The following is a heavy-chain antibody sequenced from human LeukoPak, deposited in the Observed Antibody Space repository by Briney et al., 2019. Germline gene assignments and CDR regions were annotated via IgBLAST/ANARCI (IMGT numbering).Heavy chain of an antibody. D-gene: IGHD3-22*01. CDR3: NTMNH. J-gene: IGHJ4*02. CDR2: IDPSDSFT. V-gene: IGHV5-10-1*01. CDR1: EYSFSSYW. Sequence: HGESLKISCKGSEYSFSSYWISWVRQMPGKGLEWMGNIDPSDSFTNYSSSFQGHVTVSADKSTATAFLQWSSLKASDTAMYYCNTMNHGGQGTLVTVSS.